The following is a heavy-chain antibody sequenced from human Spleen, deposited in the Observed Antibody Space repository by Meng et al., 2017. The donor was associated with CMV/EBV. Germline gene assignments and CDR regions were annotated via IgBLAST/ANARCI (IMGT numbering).Heavy chain of an antibody. CDR2: VYYTGFT. Sequence: SETLSLTCTVSTDSITHYYWSWIRQPPGRELEWIGNVYYTGFTKYNPSLKSRVTILIDTSKNQFSLKVSSVTTADTAVYYCARSKDYSTNWYFDHWGQGTLVTVSS. V-gene: IGHV4-59*01. D-gene: IGHD2/OR15-2a*01. CDR1: TDSITHYY. CDR3: ARSKDYSTNWYFDH. J-gene: IGHJ4*02.